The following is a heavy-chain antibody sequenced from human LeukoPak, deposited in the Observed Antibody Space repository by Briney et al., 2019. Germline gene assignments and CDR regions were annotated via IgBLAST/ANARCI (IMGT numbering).Heavy chain of an antibody. CDR3: ARESRYDFWSGYSDAFDI. D-gene: IGHD3-3*01. V-gene: IGHV3-11*04. J-gene: IGHJ3*02. Sequence: GGSLRLSCAASGFTFSDYYMSWIRQAPGKGLEWVSYISRSGSTIYYADSVKGRFTISRDNAKNSLYLQMNSLRAEDTAVYYCARESRYDFWSGYSDAFDIWGQGTMVTVSS. CDR2: ISRSGSTI. CDR1: GFTFSDYY.